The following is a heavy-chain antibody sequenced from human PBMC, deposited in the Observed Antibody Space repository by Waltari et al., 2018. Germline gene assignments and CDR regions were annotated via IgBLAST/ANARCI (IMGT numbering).Heavy chain of an antibody. D-gene: IGHD5-18*01. J-gene: IGHJ6*03. CDR1: GYSISSGYY. CDR2: RYHSGST. Sequence: QVQLQESGPGLVKPSETLSLTCAVSGYSISSGYYWGWIRQPPGKGLEWIGSRYHSGSTYYTPSLKGRVTISVDTSKNQFSLKLSSVTAADTAVYYCARDWDGLTAMAAGYMDVWGKGTTVTVSS. V-gene: IGHV4-38-2*02. CDR3: ARDWDGLTAMAAGYMDV.